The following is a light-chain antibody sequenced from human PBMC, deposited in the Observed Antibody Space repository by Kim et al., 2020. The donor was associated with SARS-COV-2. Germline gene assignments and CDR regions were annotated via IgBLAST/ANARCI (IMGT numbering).Light chain of an antibody. Sequence: AMGQTVRITCQETSFRPYYANWYQRRPGQAPLLVIYDKNNRPSGIPDRFSGSRSGNTASLTITGAQAEDEADYFCNSRDSSGNHWVFGGGTQLTVL. CDR1: SFRPYY. V-gene: IGLV3-19*01. CDR2: DKN. J-gene: IGLJ3*02. CDR3: NSRDSSGNHWV.